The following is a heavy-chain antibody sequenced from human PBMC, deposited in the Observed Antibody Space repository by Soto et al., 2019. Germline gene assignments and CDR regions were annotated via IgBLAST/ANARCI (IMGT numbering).Heavy chain of an antibody. V-gene: IGHV1-69*01. CDR2: IIPIFGTA. Sequence: QVQLVQSGAEVKKPGSSVKVSCKASGGTFSSYAISWVRQAPGQGLEWMGGIIPIFGTANYAQKFQGRVTITADESTSTAYMELSSLRAEDTAVYYCARVVVVPAANYYGMDVWGQGTTVTVSS. CDR3: ARVVVVPAANYYGMDV. D-gene: IGHD2-2*01. J-gene: IGHJ6*02. CDR1: GGTFSSYA.